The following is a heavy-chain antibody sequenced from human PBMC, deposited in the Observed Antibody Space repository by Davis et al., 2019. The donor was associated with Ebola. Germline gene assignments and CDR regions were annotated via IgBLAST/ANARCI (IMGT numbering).Heavy chain of an antibody. D-gene: IGHD6-13*01. J-gene: IGHJ4*02. Sequence: SGPTLVKPTQTLTLTCTFSGFSLSTSGVGVGWIRQPPGKALEWLALIYWNDDKRYSPSLKSRLTITKDTSKNQVVLTMTNMDPVDTATYYCAHSYTAAADTLSFDYWGQGTLVTVSS. CDR1: GFSLSTSGVG. V-gene: IGHV2-5*01. CDR3: AHSYTAAADTLSFDY. CDR2: IYWNDDK.